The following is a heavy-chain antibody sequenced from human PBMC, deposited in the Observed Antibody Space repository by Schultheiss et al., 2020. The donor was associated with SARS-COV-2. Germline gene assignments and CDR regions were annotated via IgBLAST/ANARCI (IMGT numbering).Heavy chain of an antibody. CDR1: GGSVSSGTYY. CDR2: IYTSGST. J-gene: IGHJ4*02. Sequence: SETLSLTCTVSGGSVSSGTYYWSWIRQPPGKGLEWIGRIYTSGSTYYNPSLKSRVTISVDTSKNQFSLKLSSVTAADTAVYYCARESYDPYCGGDCFIAFDYWGQGTLVTVSS. D-gene: IGHD2-21*02. V-gene: IGHV4-61*01. CDR3: ARESYDPYCGGDCFIAFDY.